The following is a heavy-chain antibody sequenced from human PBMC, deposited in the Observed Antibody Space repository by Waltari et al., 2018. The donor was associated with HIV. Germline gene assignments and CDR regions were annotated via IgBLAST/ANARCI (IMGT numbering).Heavy chain of an antibody. CDR1: GGSISSSTYY. V-gene: IGHV4-39*01. CDR2: LYYSGST. J-gene: IGHJ4*02. D-gene: IGHD2-21*02. CDR3: TRLSIVVVTAIDF. Sequence: QLQLQESGPGLVKPSETLSLTCTVSGGSISSSTYYWGWVRQPPGKGLEWLGNLYYSGSTYYNPSLKSRVTISVDTSKNQFSLKLSAVTAADTAVYYCTRLSIVVVTAIDFRGQGTLVTVSS.